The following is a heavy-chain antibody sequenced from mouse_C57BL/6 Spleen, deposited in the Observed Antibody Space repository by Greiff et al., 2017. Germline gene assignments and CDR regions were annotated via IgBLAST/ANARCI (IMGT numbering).Heavy chain of an antibody. CDR2: IDPETGGT. J-gene: IGHJ2*01. D-gene: IGHD1-1*01. CDR3: TRGTTVVFDY. CDR1: GYTFTDYE. V-gene: IGHV1-15*01. Sequence: QVQLQQSGAELVRPGASVTLSCKASGYTFTDYEMHWVKQTPVHGLDWIGAIDPETGGTAYNQKFKGKAILTADKSSSTAYMELRSLTSEDSAVYYCTRGTTVVFDYWGQGTTLTVSS.